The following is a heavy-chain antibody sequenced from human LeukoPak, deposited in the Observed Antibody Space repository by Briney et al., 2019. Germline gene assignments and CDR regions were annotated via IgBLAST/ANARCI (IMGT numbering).Heavy chain of an antibody. CDR3: ARLSAYYYGSYFYYYMDV. Sequence: GGSLRLSCAASGFTLSRYSMNWVRQAPGKGLEWVSSISSSSSYIYYADSVKGRFTISRDNAKNSLYLHMNSLRAEDTALYYCARLSAYYYGSYFYYYMDVWGKGTTVTVSS. D-gene: IGHD3-10*01. CDR1: GFTLSRYS. CDR2: ISSSSSYI. V-gene: IGHV3-21*01. J-gene: IGHJ6*03.